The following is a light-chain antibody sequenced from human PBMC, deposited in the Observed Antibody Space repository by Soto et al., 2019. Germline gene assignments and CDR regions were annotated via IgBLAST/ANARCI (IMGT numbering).Light chain of an antibody. CDR1: QSVTSNY. Sequence: EGVLTQSPGTVSLSPGERATLSCRASQSVTSNYLAWYQQKPGQAPRLLIYAASSRATGIPDRFSGSGSGTDFSLTISRLEPEDFAVYYCQQYGSSLTWTFGQGTKVELK. V-gene: IGKV3-20*01. CDR3: QQYGSSLTWT. J-gene: IGKJ1*01. CDR2: AAS.